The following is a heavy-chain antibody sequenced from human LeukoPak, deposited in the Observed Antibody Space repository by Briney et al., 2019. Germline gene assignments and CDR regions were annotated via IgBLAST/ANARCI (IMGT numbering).Heavy chain of an antibody. CDR3: AKGARRVIAAAGTDY. CDR1: GFTFSSYA. D-gene: IGHD6-13*01. Sequence: GGSLRLSCAASGFTFSSYAMTWVRQAPGRGLQWVSALSGSGISTYYADSVKGRFTISRDNSKNTLYLQMNSLRAEDTAVYYCAKGARRVIAAAGTDYWGQGTLVTVSS. V-gene: IGHV3-23*01. J-gene: IGHJ4*02. CDR2: LSGSGIST.